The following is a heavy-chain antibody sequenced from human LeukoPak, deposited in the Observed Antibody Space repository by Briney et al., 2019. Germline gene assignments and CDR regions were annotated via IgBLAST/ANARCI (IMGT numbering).Heavy chain of an antibody. J-gene: IGHJ4*02. CDR2: IIPILGIV. D-gene: IGHD5-18*01. V-gene: IGHV1-69*04. Sequence: ASVKVSCKASGGTFSSYAISWVRQAPGQGLEWMGRIIPILGIVNYAQKFQGRVTITADKSTSTAYMELSSLRSEDTAVYYCARHLNTAMDSYFDYWGQGTLVTVSS. CDR1: GGTFSSYA. CDR3: ARHLNTAMDSYFDY.